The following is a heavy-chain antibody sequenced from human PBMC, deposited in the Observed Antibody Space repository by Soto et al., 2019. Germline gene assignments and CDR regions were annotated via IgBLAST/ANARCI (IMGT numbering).Heavy chain of an antibody. CDR1: GFTFTSYY. CDR2: INPSGGTT. CDR3: AMRSTEGAYYYMDV. Sequence: QVQLVQSGTEVKKPGASVKVSCKASGFTFTSYYMHWVRQAPGQGLEWMGIINPSGGTTTYAQNFQDRVTMTRDTSTSTVYMELSSLRSEDTAVYYCAMRSTEGAYYYMDVWGIGTTVTVSS. D-gene: IGHD2-2*01. J-gene: IGHJ6*03. V-gene: IGHV1-46*03.